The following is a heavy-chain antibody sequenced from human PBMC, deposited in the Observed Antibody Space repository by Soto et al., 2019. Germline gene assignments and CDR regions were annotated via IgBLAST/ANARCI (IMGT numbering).Heavy chain of an antibody. CDR3: ARWYYYDRSGYYQTTYAFDI. CDR1: GFTFSSYS. D-gene: IGHD3-22*01. J-gene: IGHJ3*02. Sequence: EVQLVESGGGLVKPGGSLRLSCAASGFTFSSYSMNWVRQAPGKGLEWVSSISSSSSYIYYADSVKGRFTISRDNAKNSLYPQMNSRRAEDTAVYYCARWYYYDRSGYYQTTYAFDIWGQGTMVTVSS. CDR2: ISSSSSYI. V-gene: IGHV3-21*01.